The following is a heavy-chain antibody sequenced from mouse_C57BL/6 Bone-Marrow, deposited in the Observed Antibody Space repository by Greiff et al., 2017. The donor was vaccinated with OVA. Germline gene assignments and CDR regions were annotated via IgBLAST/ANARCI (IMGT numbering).Heavy chain of an antibody. Sequence: QVQLQQPGAELVKPGASVKMSCKASGYTFTSYWITWVKQRPGQGLEWIGDIYPGSGSTNYNEKFKSKATLTVDTSSSTAYMQLSSLTSEDSAVYYCERKEIYDGDYWFAYWGQGTLVTVSA. V-gene: IGHV1-55*01. D-gene: IGHD2-3*01. J-gene: IGHJ3*01. CDR2: IYPGSGST. CDR1: GYTFTSYW. CDR3: ERKEIYDGDYWFAY.